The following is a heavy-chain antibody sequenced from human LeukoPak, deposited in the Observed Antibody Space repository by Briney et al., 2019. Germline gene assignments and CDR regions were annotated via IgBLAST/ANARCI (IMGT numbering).Heavy chain of an antibody. CDR1: GFTFSSYA. CDR2: ISYDGSNK. V-gene: IGHV3-30-3*01. Sequence: GGSLRLSCAASGFTFSSYAMHWVRQAPGKGLEWVAVISYDGSNKYYADSVKGRFTISRDNSENTLYLQMNSLRAEDTAVYYCARDLMSGWSGYWGQGTLVTVSS. CDR3: ARDLMSGWSGY. D-gene: IGHD6-19*01. J-gene: IGHJ4*02.